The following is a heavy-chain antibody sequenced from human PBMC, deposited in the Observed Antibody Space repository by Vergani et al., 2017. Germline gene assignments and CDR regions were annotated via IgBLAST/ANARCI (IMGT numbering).Heavy chain of an antibody. CDR1: GFTFSSYS. CDR2: ISSSSSTI. D-gene: IGHD3-22*01. CDR3: ARDYRYDSSGYCSFDI. J-gene: IGHJ3*02. V-gene: IGHV3-48*01. Sequence: EVQLVESGGGLVQPGGSLRLSCAASGFTFSSYSMNWVRQAPGKGLEWVSYISSSSSTIYYADSVKGRFTISRDNAKNSLYLQMNSLRAEDTAVYYCARDYRYDSSGYCSFDIWGQGTMVTVSS.